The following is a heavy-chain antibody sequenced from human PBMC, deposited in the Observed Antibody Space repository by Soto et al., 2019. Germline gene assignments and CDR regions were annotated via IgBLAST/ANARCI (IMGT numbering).Heavy chain of an antibody. CDR3: ARVRLHHYYYYGMDV. CDR1: GGSFSCYY. Sequence: PSETLSLTCAVYGGSFSCYYWSWIRQPPGKGLEWIGEINHSGSTNYNPSLKSRVTISVDTSKNQFSLKLSSVTAADTAVYYCARVRLHHYYYYGMDVWGQGTTVTVSS. J-gene: IGHJ6*02. D-gene: IGHD5-12*01. V-gene: IGHV4-34*01. CDR2: INHSGST.